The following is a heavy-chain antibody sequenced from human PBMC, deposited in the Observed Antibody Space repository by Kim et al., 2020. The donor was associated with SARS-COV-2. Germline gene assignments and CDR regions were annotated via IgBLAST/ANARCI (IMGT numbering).Heavy chain of an antibody. CDR3: ATDHPYSSSWRERFFDY. Sequence: ASVKVSCKVSGYTLTELSMHWVRQAPGKGLEWMGGFDPEDGETIYAQKFQGRVTMTEDTSTDTAYMELSSLRSEDTAVYYCATDHPYSSSWRERFFDYWGQGTLVTVSS. CDR2: FDPEDGET. V-gene: IGHV1-24*01. CDR1: GYTLTELS. J-gene: IGHJ4*02. D-gene: IGHD6-13*01.